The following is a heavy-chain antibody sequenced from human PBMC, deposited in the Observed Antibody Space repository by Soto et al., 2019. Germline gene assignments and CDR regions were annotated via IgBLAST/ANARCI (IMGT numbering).Heavy chain of an antibody. D-gene: IGHD3-22*01. CDR3: ARVGPAHYYDSSGYYSPLDY. V-gene: IGHV1-69*01. CDR1: GDTFSSYA. Sequence: QVQLVQSGAEVKKPGSSVKVSCKASGDTFSSYAINWVRQAPGQGLEWMGGIIPMFGTANYAQKFKGRVTITAGERPSTVYMARSSLKSEDTAVYYCARVGPAHYYDSSGYYSPLDYWGQGTLVTVSS. J-gene: IGHJ4*02. CDR2: IIPMFGTA.